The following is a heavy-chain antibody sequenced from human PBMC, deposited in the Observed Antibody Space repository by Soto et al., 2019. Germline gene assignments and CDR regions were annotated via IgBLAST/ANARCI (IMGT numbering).Heavy chain of an antibody. J-gene: IGHJ6*02. CDR1: GFTFSSYG. V-gene: IGHV3-30*18. CDR2: ISYDGSNK. Sequence: QVQLVESGGGVVQPGRSLRLSCAASGFTFSSYGMHWVRQAPGKGLEWVAVISYDGSNKYYADSVKGRFTISRDNSKNTLYLQMNSLRAEDTAVYYCAKDLWYYFGSGSYRYYGMAVWGQGTTVTAPS. CDR3: AKDLWYYFGSGSYRYYGMAV. D-gene: IGHD3-10*01.